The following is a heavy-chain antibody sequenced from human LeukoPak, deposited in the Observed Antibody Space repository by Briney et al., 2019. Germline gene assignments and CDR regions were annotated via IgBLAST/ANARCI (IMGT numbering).Heavy chain of an antibody. CDR3: ARLDYYDSSGYPFDY. CDR1: GFTFSSYE. CDR2: ISSSGSTI. J-gene: IGHJ4*02. Sequence: GGSLRLSCAASGFTFSSYEMNWVRQAPGEGLEWVSYISSSGSTIYYADSVKGRFTISRDNAKNSLYLQMNSLRAEDTAVYYCARLDYYDSSGYPFDYWGQGTLVTVSS. V-gene: IGHV3-48*03. D-gene: IGHD3-22*01.